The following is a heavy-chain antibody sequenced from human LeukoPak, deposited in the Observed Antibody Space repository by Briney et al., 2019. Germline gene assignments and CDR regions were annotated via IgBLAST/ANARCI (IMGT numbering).Heavy chain of an antibody. D-gene: IGHD4-17*01. CDR1: GFTFSSHA. CDR2: ISGSGGST. CDR3: AKSHYGDYEYFDY. V-gene: IGHV3-23*01. Sequence: GGSLRLSCAASGFTFSSHAMSWVRQAPGKGLEWVSAISGSGGSTYYADSVKGRFTISRDNSKNTLYLQMNSLRAEDTAVYYCAKSHYGDYEYFDYWGQGTLVTVSS. J-gene: IGHJ4*02.